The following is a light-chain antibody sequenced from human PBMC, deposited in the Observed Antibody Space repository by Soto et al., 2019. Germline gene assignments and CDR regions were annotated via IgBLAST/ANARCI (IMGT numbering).Light chain of an antibody. J-gene: IGKJ4*01. Sequence: EIVMTQSPATLSVSPGERTTLSCRASQSVGSNLAWYQQKPGQAPRLLIYGVSTRATGIPARFSGSGSGTEFTLTISSLQSEDLAVYYCQQYGSSPLTFGGGTKVDIK. CDR3: QQYGSSPLT. V-gene: IGKV3-15*01. CDR2: GVS. CDR1: QSVGSN.